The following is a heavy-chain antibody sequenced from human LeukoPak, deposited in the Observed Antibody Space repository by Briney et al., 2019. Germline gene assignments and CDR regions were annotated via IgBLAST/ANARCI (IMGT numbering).Heavy chain of an antibody. Sequence: SETLSLTCTVSGGSISSYYWSWIRQPPGKGLEWIGYIYYSGSTNYNPSLKSRVTISVDTSKNQFSLKLSSVTAADTAVYYCARADPSLGYCSSTSCDGAFDIWGQGTMVTVSS. J-gene: IGHJ3*02. D-gene: IGHD2-2*01. CDR1: GGSISSYY. CDR3: ARADPSLGYCSSTSCDGAFDI. V-gene: IGHV4-59*01. CDR2: IYYSGST.